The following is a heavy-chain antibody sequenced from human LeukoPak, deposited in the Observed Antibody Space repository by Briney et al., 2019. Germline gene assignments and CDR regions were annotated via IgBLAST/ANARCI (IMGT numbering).Heavy chain of an antibody. CDR1: GFTFSSYG. D-gene: IGHD1-26*01. CDR3: AKDVGKWESLHFFDY. V-gene: IGHV3-30*18. CDR2: ISYDGSNK. Sequence: GGSLRLSCAASGFTFSSYGMHWVRQAPGKGLEWVAVISYDGSNKYYADSVKGRFTISRDNSKNTLYLQLNSLRAEDTAVYYCAKDVGKWESLHFFDYWGQGTLVTVSS. J-gene: IGHJ4*02.